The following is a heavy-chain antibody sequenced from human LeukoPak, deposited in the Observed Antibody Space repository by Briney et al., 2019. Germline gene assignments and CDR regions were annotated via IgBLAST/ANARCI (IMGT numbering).Heavy chain of an antibody. CDR1: GGSFSGYY. D-gene: IGHD1-1*01. J-gene: IGHJ4*02. Sequence: SQTLSLTCAVYGGSFSGYYWSWIRQPPAKGLEWIGEINHSGRTNYNPSLTSRVTISVDTSKNQFSLKLSSVAAADAARYFRARGRSGTTGKTNDYCGQGTLGTVSS. V-gene: IGHV4-34*01. CDR2: INHSGRT. CDR3: ARGRSGTTGKTNDY.